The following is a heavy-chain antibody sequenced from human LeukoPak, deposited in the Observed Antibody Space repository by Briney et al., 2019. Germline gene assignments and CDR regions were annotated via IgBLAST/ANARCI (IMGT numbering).Heavy chain of an antibody. CDR1: GYTFTSYY. D-gene: IGHD3-22*01. V-gene: IGHV1-46*01. J-gene: IGHJ4*02. CDR3: ARVRRYYDSSGYYLLDY. CDR2: INPSGGST. Sequence: ASVKVSCKASGYTFTSYYMHWVRQAPGQGLEWMGIINPSGGSTSYAQKFQGRVTMTRDMPTSTVYMELSSLRSEDTAVYYCARVRRYYDSSGYYLLDYWGQGTLVTVSS.